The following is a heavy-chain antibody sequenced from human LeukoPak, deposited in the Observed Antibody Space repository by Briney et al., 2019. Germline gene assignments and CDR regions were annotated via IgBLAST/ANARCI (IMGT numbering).Heavy chain of an antibody. V-gene: IGHV4-39*07. CDR3: ARDEGYDYIWGLRAFDI. D-gene: IGHD3-16*01. CDR2: IYYSGST. CDR1: GGSISSSSYY. Sequence: PSETLSLTCTVSGGSISSSSYYWGWIRQPPGKGLEWIGSIYYSGSTYYNPSLKSRVTISVDTSKNQFSLKLSSVTAADTAVYYCARDEGYDYIWGLRAFDIWGQGTMVTVSS. J-gene: IGHJ3*02.